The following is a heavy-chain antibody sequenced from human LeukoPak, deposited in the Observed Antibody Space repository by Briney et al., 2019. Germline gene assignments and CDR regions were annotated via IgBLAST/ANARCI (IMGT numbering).Heavy chain of an antibody. J-gene: IGHJ5*02. CDR3: ARAYVMGATRWFDP. Sequence: PWGSLRLSCAASGFTVRSNYMSWVRQAPGKGLKWVSVISSGGSTYYADSVRGRFTLSRDNSKNTVYLQMNSLRADDTAVYYCARAYVMGATRWFDPWGQGTLVTVSS. CDR1: GFTVRSNY. V-gene: IGHV3-53*01. CDR2: ISSGGST. D-gene: IGHD1-26*01.